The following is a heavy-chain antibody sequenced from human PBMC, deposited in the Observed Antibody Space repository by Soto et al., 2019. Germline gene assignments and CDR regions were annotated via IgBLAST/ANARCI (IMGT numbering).Heavy chain of an antibody. CDR3: ARGRPDYYFDY. D-gene: IGHD2-21*02. V-gene: IGHV6-1*01. CDR2: TYYRSKWYN. CDR1: GYSVSSNSSD. J-gene: IGHJ4*02. Sequence: PSQTLSLTCAISGYSVSSNSSDWNWIRQSPSRGLEWLGRTYYRSKWYNDYAVSVKSRITINPDTSKNQFSLQLNSVTPEDTAVYYCARGRPDYYFDYWGQGTLVTVS.